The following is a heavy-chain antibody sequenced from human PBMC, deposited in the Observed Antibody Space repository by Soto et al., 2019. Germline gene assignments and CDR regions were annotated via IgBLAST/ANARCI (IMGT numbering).Heavy chain of an antibody. CDR3: ARDRFWSGYHAAPDY. CDR2: INQDGSKR. D-gene: IGHD3-3*01. V-gene: IGHV3-7*01. CDR1: GFSFSFYW. Sequence: GGSLRLSCVTSGFSFSFYWMSWVRQAPGKGLEWVANINQDGSKRYYVDSVKGRFTISRDNAEKSLYLQVNSLRAEDTGVYFCARDRFWSGYHAAPDYWGPGTLVTVSS. J-gene: IGHJ4*02.